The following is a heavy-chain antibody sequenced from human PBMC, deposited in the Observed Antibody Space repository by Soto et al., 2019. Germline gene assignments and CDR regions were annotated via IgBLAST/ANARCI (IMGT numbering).Heavy chain of an antibody. J-gene: IGHJ4*02. D-gene: IGHD6-19*01. Sequence: PGGSLRLSCAASGFTFSSYAMSWVRQAPGKGLEWVSFISFSSSFIYYGDSVKGRFTISRDNAKNLLYLQMNSLRAEDTAVYYCARDNREWLAVDYWGQGTLVTVSS. V-gene: IGHV3-21*01. CDR1: GFTFSSYA. CDR3: ARDNREWLAVDY. CDR2: ISFSSSFI.